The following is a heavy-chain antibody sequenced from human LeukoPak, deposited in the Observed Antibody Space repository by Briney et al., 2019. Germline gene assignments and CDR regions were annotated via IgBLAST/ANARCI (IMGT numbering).Heavy chain of an antibody. CDR3: ARSRGWYSGLDN. CDR2: INPNSGGT. V-gene: IGHV1-2*02. J-gene: IGHJ4*02. D-gene: IGHD6-19*01. CDR1: GYTFTGYY. Sequence: ASVKVSCKASGYTFTGYYMHWVRQAPGQGLEWMGWINPNSGGTNYAQKFQGRVTMTRDTSKNEFSLKLTSVTAADTAVYYCARSRGWYSGLDNWGQGTLVTVSS.